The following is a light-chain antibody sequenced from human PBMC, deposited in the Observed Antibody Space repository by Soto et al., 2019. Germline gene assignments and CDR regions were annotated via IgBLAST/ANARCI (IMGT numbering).Light chain of an antibody. CDR3: QQYNAYPLT. CDR2: KAS. V-gene: IGKV1-5*03. J-gene: IGKJ4*01. Sequence: DIQMTQSPSTLSASVGDRVTITCRASQSISTWLAWYQQKPGKAPYLLIYKASSLEGGVPSRFSGSGSGTESNITISSLQPDDFATYYCQQYNAYPLTFGGGTTVEIK. CDR1: QSISTW.